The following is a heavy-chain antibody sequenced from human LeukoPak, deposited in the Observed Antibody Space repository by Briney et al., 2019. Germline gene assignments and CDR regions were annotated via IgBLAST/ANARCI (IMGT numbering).Heavy chain of an antibody. Sequence: ASVKVSCKASGYTFTSYYMHWVRQAPGQGLEWMGIINPSGGSTSYAQKFQGRVTMTRDTSTSTVYMELSSLRSEDTAVYYCASYRGYCSSISCSRGGFWFDPWGQGTLVTVSS. D-gene: IGHD2-2*01. V-gene: IGHV1-46*01. J-gene: IGHJ5*02. CDR3: ASYRGYCSSISCSRGGFWFDP. CDR1: GYTFTSYY. CDR2: INPSGGST.